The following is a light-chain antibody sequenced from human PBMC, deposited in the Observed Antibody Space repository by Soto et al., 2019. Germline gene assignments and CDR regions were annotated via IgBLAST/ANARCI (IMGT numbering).Light chain of an antibody. CDR1: QSIRTK. J-gene: IGKJ2*01. CDR2: DVS. Sequence: EIILTQSPDTLSVSPGERDNIYCRDSQSIRTKLAWYQHKPGQAPRLLIYDVSNRATGVPAWFSGSRSGTEFTLTISSLQSEDCAIYYCQQYDNWPPEYTFGQGTKVDIK. V-gene: IGKV3-15*01. CDR3: QQYDNWPPEYT.